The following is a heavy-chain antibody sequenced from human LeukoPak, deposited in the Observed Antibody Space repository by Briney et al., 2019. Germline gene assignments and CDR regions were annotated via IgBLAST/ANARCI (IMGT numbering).Heavy chain of an antibody. Sequence: SETLSLTCTVSGGSISSYYWSWIRQPPGKGLEWIGYIYYSGSTNYNPSLKSRVTISVDTSKNQFSLKLSSVTAADTAVYYCARGLGNYYYYYYMDVWGKGTTVTVSS. D-gene: IGHD1-26*01. J-gene: IGHJ6*03. V-gene: IGHV4-59*08. CDR1: GGSISSYY. CDR3: ARGLGNYYYYYYMDV. CDR2: IYYSGST.